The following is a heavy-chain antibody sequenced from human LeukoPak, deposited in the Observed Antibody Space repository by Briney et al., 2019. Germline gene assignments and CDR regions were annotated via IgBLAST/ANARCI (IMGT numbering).Heavy chain of an antibody. CDR1: GGSIYSYY. V-gene: IGHV4-59*01. D-gene: IGHD6-13*01. J-gene: IGHJ5*02. CDR2: IYYSGST. Sequence: SETLSLTCTVSGGSIYSYYWSWIRQPPGKGPEWIGYIYYSGSTNYNPSLKSRVTISLDTSKNQFSMKLTSVTAADTAVYYCARQIAAGHWNWFDPWGQGTLVTVSS. CDR3: ARQIAAGHWNWFDP.